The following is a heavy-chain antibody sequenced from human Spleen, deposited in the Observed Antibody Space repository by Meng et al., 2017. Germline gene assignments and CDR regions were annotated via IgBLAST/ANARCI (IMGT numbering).Heavy chain of an antibody. D-gene: IGHD4-23*01. CDR1: GFTFSNAW. CDR3: MADASTVAAHYYYGMDI. V-gene: IGHV3-15*01. CDR2: IKSKTDGGTT. Sequence: GESLKISCAASGFTFSNAWMSWIRQAPGKGLEWVGRIKSKTDGGTTDYAAPVQGRFTISRDDSTNTLYLQMNSLKTEDAAVYYCMADASTVAAHYYYGMDIWGQGTTVTVSS. J-gene: IGHJ6*02.